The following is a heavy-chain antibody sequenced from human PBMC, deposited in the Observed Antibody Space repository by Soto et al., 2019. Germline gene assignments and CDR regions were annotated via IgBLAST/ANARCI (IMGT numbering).Heavy chain of an antibody. CDR2: ISYDGSKK. J-gene: IGHJ4*02. V-gene: IGHV3-30*18. CDR1: EFTFSSYG. CDR3: AKDTYYHDTTGYYVFDY. D-gene: IGHD3-22*01. Sequence: GSLRLSCAASEFTFSSYGIHWVRQAPGKGLEWVAVISYDGSKKQYADSVKGRFTISRDNSKNTLHLQMNSLRAEDTAVYYCAKDTYYHDTTGYYVFDYWGQGTLVTVSS.